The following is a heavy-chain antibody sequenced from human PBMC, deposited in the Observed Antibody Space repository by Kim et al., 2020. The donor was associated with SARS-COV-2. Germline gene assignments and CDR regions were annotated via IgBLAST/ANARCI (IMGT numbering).Heavy chain of an antibody. CDR2: ISGSGGST. Sequence: GGSLRLSCAASGFTFSSYAMSWVRQAPGKGLEWVSAISGSGGSTYYADSVKCRFTISRDNSKNTLYLQMNSLRAEDTAVYYCAKLAAAGTGYPYYYYYGMDVWGQGTTVTVSS. CDR1: GFTFSSYA. V-gene: IGHV3-23*01. J-gene: IGHJ6*02. D-gene: IGHD6-13*01. CDR3: AKLAAAGTGYPYYYYYGMDV.